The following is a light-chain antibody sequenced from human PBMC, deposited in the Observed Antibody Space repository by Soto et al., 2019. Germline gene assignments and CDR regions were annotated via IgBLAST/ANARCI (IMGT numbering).Light chain of an antibody. CDR3: QRYVYQIFT. CDR2: GSS. J-gene: IGKJ2*01. Sequence: IVLTQSPGTLSVSPGERVTLSCRASQTVIHNFLAWYQQKPGQAPRLLIYGSSTRASGVPDRFSGRGSGTDFTLTISRLEPEDSAVYFCQRYVYQIFTFGQGTKLEI. V-gene: IGKV3-20*01. CDR1: QTVIHNF.